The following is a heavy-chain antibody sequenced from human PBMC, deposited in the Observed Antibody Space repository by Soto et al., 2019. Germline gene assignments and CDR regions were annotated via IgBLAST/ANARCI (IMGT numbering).Heavy chain of an antibody. CDR1: GGSISSGGYY. CDR3: ARDNAYYDILTGYLSSWFDP. D-gene: IGHD3-9*01. CDR2: IYYSGST. V-gene: IGHV4-31*03. J-gene: IGHJ5*02. Sequence: PSETLSLTCTVSGGSISSGGYYWSWIRQHPGKGLEWIGYIYYSGSTYYNPSLKSRVTISVDTSKNQFSLKLSSVTAADTAVYYCARDNAYYDILTGYLSSWFDPWGQGTLVTVSS.